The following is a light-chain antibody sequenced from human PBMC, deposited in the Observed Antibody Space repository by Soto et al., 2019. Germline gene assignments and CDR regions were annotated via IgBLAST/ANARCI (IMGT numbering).Light chain of an antibody. J-gene: IGLJ1*01. CDR1: SSDVGGYTY. V-gene: IGLV2-14*01. CDR3: RSYTSSSTLYV. Sequence: QSALTQPASVSGSARQSVTISCTGASSDVGGYTYVSWYQQHPGKATKLMIYEVNNRPSGVSNRFSGSKSGNTASLTISGLQAEDEADYYCRSYTSSSTLYVSG. CDR2: EVN.